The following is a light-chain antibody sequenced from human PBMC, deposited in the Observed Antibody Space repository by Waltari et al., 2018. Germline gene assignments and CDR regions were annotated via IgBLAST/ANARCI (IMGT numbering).Light chain of an antibody. J-gene: IGKJ1*01. CDR1: QSVNIN. V-gene: IGKV3-15*01. CDR3: QHYNNWPPWT. Sequence: EIVMTQSPATLSVSPGERVTLSCRASQSVNINLAWYQQKPGQAPRLLIYGASTRATDIPARFSGSGSGTEFTLTISSLQSEDFAVYYCQHYNNWPPWTFGQGTKVEI. CDR2: GAS.